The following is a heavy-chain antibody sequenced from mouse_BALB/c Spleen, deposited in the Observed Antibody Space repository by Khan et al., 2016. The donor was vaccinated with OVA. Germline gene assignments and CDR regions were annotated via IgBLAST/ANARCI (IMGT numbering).Heavy chain of an antibody. D-gene: IGHD1-1*01. V-gene: IGHV1-77*01. CDR2: IYPGSGRT. CDR1: GYTFTDYV. CDR3: ARPSYDYGSNSYWFFAV. Sequence: QVQLQQSGPELVKPGASVKMSCKASGYTFTDYVINWVKQSTGQGLEWIGEIYPGSGRTNYTEKFKGKATLTADKSSNTAYMQLSSLTSEDSAVYFCARPSYDYGSNSYWFFAVWGAGTTVTVSS. J-gene: IGHJ1*01.